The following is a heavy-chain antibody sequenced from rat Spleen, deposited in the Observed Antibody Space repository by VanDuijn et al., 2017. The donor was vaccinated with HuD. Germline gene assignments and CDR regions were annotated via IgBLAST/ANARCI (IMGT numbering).Heavy chain of an antibody. J-gene: IGHJ2*01. CDR3: VKYSGKYYGYNFLDY. CDR1: GFTFNNYW. D-gene: IGHD1-9*01. V-gene: IGHV5-31*01. CDR2: ITHIGATS. Sequence: EVHLVESGGGLVQPGGSLKLSCVASGFTFNNYWMTWIRQAPGKGLEWVATITHIGATSYYPDSVRGRFTISRHTAEGSLNLEMDSLRSEDTATYYCVKYSGKYYGYNFLDYWGQGVMVTVSS.